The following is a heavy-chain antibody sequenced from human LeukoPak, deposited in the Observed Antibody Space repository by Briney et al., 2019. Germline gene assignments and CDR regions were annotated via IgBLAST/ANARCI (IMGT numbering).Heavy chain of an antibody. V-gene: IGHV4-59*13. J-gene: IGHJ6*02. CDR3: ARGHYCSSTSCSPNYGMDV. CDR2: IYYSGST. CDR1: GGSISSYY. D-gene: IGHD2-2*01. Sequence: SETLSLTCTVWGGSISSYYWRWLRQSPGKGGEGLGYIYYSGSTNYNPSLKGRVTISVDTSKNQFSLKLSSVTAADTAVYYCARGHYCSSTSCSPNYGMDVWGQGTTVTVSS.